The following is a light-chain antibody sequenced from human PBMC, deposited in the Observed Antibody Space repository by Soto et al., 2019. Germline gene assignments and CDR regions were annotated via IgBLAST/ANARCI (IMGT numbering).Light chain of an antibody. CDR2: AAS. CDR1: QGMSSD. CDR3: QQLNSYQWT. J-gene: IGKJ1*01. Sequence: DIQLTQSPSVLSASVGDRVTITCLASQGMSSDLAWYQQKPGKAPKLLIYAASTLQSGVPSRFSGSGSGTEFTLTISSLQPEDFATYSCQQLNSYQWTFGQGTKVEIK. V-gene: IGKV1-9*01.